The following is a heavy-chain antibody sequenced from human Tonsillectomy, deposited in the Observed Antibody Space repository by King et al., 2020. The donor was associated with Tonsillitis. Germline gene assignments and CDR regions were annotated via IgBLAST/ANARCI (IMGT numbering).Heavy chain of an antibody. CDR1: GFTFSSYG. V-gene: IGHV3-30*18. CDR2: ITYDGSDK. CDR3: AKEEVGFDY. J-gene: IGHJ4*02. Sequence: VQLVESGGGVVQPGRSLRLSCAASGFTFSSYGMHWVRQAPGKGLEGVAIITYDGSDKYYADSVKGRFTISRDNSKNTLYLQMNSLRAEDAAVYYCAKEEVGFDYWGQGTLVTVSS.